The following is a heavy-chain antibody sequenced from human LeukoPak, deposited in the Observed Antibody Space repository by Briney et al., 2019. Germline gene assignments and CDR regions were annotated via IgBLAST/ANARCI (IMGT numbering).Heavy chain of an antibody. CDR1: GFTFSPFW. CDR2: INHDGSDA. D-gene: IGHD2-21*01. V-gene: IGHV3-74*01. CDR3: ARGGYSHAFDT. J-gene: IGHJ3*02. Sequence: GGSLRLSCGASGFTFSPFWMHWVRQSPGKGLVWVSRINHDGSDAIYADSVKGRFAISRDNAKNTLYLQMNSLRADDTAVYYCARGGYSHAFDTWGQGTTVTVSS.